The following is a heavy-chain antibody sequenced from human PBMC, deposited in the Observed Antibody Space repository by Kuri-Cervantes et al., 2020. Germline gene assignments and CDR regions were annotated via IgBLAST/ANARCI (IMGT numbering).Heavy chain of an antibody. D-gene: IGHD6-19*01. J-gene: IGHJ4*02. V-gene: IGHV4-38-2*01. CDR1: GYSISTDYY. Sequence: ESLKISCVVSGYSISTDYYWGWIRQPPGKGLEWIGTIHHSGSTYDNPSLRSRVTISVDTSKNQFSLELSSVTAADTAVYYCARVRPPTIPVAGGLFDYWGQGTLVTVSS. CDR2: IHHSGST. CDR3: ARVRPPTIPVAGGLFDY.